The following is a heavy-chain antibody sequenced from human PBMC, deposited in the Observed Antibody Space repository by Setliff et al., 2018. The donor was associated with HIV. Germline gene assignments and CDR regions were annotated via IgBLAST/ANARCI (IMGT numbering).Heavy chain of an antibody. J-gene: IGHJ3*02. CDR2: INSASGGT. V-gene: IGHV1-2*02. CDR1: GFTSTSSA. CDR3: ARDYIHVFDI. Sequence: GASVKVSCKASGFTSTSSAVQWVRQARGQGLEWMAWINSASGGTNYAQNFQGRVTVTRDTSINTVYLEVNGLKSDDTAVYYCARDYIHVFDIWGQGTMVTVSS.